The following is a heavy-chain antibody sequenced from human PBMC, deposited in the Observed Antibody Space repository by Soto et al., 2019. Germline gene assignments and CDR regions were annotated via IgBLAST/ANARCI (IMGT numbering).Heavy chain of an antibody. Sequence: ASVKVSCKASGGTLSSYAISWVRQAPGQGLEWMGGIIPIFGTANYAQKFQGRVTITADESTSTAYMELSSLRSEDTAVYYCRVIAVDHYYYYYGMDVWGQGTTVTVSS. CDR2: IIPIFGTA. V-gene: IGHV1-69*13. J-gene: IGHJ6*02. CDR3: RVIAVDHYYYYYGMDV. D-gene: IGHD6-19*01. CDR1: GGTLSSYA.